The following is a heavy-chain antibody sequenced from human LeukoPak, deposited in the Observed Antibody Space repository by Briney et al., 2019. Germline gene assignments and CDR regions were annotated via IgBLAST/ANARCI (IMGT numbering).Heavy chain of an antibody. CDR2: ISSSSSTI. D-gene: IGHD1-20*01. V-gene: IGHV3-48*01. Sequence: GGSLRLSCAASGFTFSSYSMNWVRQAPGKGLEWVSYISSSSSTIYYADSVKGRFTISRDNAKNSLYLQMNSLRAEDTAVYYCARSGITVPYNWFDPWGQGTLVTVSS. CDR3: ARSGITVPYNWFDP. J-gene: IGHJ5*02. CDR1: GFTFSSYS.